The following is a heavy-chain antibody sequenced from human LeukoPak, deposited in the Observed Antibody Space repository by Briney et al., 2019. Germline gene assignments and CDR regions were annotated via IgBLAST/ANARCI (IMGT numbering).Heavy chain of an antibody. CDR3: ARVSRGDYYDSSGYLDY. CDR2: ISYSGST. CDR1: GDSISNYY. V-gene: IGHV4-59*01. Sequence: SETLSLTCTVSGDSISNYYWSWIRQPPGKGLKWIGYISYSGSTNYNSSLKSRVTISVDTSKNQFSLKLSSVTAADTAVYYCARVSRGDYYDSSGYLDYWGQGTLVTVSS. J-gene: IGHJ4*02. D-gene: IGHD3-22*01.